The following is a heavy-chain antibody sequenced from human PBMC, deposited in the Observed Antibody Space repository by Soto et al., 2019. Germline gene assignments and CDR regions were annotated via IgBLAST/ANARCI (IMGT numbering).Heavy chain of an antibody. V-gene: IGHV4-30-4*01. Sequence: PSETLSLTCTVSGGSISSGDYYWSWIRQPPGKGLEWIAYIFSSGSTHYNPSLKSRITMSVDTSKNQFSLKVISVTAADTAMYYCARGRGYYYDSSGFNWFDPWGQGTLVTVSS. CDR3: ARGRGYYYDSSGFNWFDP. J-gene: IGHJ5*02. D-gene: IGHD3-22*01. CDR2: IFSSGST. CDR1: GGSISSGDYY.